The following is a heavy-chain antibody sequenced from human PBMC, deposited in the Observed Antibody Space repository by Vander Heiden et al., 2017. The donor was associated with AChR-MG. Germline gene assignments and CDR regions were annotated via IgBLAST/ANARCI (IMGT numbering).Heavy chain of an antibody. V-gene: IGHV3-23*01. CDR2: ISGNGGTT. J-gene: IGHJ4*02. Sequence: EVQLLESGGDLVEPGGSLRLSCAASDFPFNSFTMSWVRQAPRKGLEWVSVISGNGGTTYYADSVKGRFTISRDNSKNTVYLQMNSLRAEDTAVYYCATGLEYGELDYWGQGTLVTVSS. CDR3: ATGLEYGELDY. CDR1: DFPFNSFT. D-gene: IGHD4-17*01.